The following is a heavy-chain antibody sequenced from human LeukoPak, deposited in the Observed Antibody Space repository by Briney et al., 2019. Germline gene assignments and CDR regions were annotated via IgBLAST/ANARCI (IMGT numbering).Heavy chain of an antibody. Sequence: PPETLSLTCTVSGGSISTNSWSWVWQPPGKGLEWIGHIYNSGSANYNPSLKSRVTISVATSKNQFSFMLSSVTAADTAVYYCARNGNWGGPDYWGQGTQVSVSS. V-gene: IGHV4-59*08. CDR1: GGSISTNS. D-gene: IGHD7-27*01. CDR3: ARNGNWGGPDY. J-gene: IGHJ4*02. CDR2: IYNSGSA.